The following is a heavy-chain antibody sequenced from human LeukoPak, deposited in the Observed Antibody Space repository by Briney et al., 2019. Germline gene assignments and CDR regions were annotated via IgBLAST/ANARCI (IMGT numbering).Heavy chain of an antibody. CDR1: GYTFTNYY. Sequence: ASVKVSCKASGYTFTNYYMHWVRQAPGQGLEWMGIIDPSGGSTNYAQKFQGRVTMTRDTSTSTVYMELSSLRSEDAAVYYCGRDQGYSGYDSPDYWGQGTLVTVSS. D-gene: IGHD5-12*01. CDR3: GRDQGYSGYDSPDY. CDR2: IDPSGGST. J-gene: IGHJ4*02. V-gene: IGHV1-46*01.